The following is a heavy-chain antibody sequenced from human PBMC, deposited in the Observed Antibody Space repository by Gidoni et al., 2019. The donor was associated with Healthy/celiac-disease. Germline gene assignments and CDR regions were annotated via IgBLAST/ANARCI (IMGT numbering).Heavy chain of an antibody. J-gene: IGHJ3*01. D-gene: IGHD2-2*01. CDR1: GFPCLTYA. Sequence: EVQLLGSGGGLVQPGGSLRLSCAAAGFPCLTYAMSWDRQAPGKGLEWVSASSGSGGSTYYADSVKGRFTIPRDNSKNTLYLQMNSLRAEDTAVYYCASIIDIVVVPAAMSLWGQGTMVTVSS. CDR3: ASIIDIVVVPAAMSL. CDR2: SSGSGGST. V-gene: IGHV3-23*01.